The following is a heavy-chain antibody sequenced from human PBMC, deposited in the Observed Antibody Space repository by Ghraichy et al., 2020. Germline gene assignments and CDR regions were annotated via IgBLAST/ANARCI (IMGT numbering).Heavy chain of an antibody. CDR1: GFTFGDYA. D-gene: IGHD3-3*01. CDR3: TRNAYDFWSGSHWYFDL. Sequence: GGSLRLSCTASGFTFGDYAMSWFRQAPGKGLEWVGFIRSKAYGGTTEYAASVKGRFTISRDDSKSIAYLQMNSLKTEDTAVYYCTRNAYDFWSGSHWYFDLWGRGTLVTVSS. CDR2: IRSKAYGGTT. V-gene: IGHV3-49*03. J-gene: IGHJ2*01.